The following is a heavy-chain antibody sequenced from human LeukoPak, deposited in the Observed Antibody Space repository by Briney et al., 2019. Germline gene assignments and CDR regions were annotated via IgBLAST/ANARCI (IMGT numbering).Heavy chain of an antibody. V-gene: IGHV4-31*03. CDR2: IYYSGST. Sequence: SESLSLTCTVSGGSISSGGYYWSWIRQHPGKGLEWYGYIYYSGSTYYNPSLKSRVTISVDTSKNQFSLKLSSVTAADTAVYYCARDGSSSIFRSFGMDVWGQGTTVTVSS. D-gene: IGHD6-13*01. J-gene: IGHJ6*02. CDR3: ARDGSSSIFRSFGMDV. CDR1: GGSISSGGYY.